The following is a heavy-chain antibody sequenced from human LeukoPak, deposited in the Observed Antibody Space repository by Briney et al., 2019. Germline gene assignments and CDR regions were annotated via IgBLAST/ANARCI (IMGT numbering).Heavy chain of an antibody. V-gene: IGHV1-69*13. CDR1: GGXFSSYA. CDR2: IIPIFGTA. D-gene: IGHD2-15*01. CDR3: ARGGYCSGGSCYSFDY. J-gene: IGHJ4*02. Sequence: SVKVSCKASGGXFSSYAISWVRQAPGQGPEWMGGIIPIFGTANYAQKFQGRVTITADESTSTAYMELSSLRSEDTAVYYCARGGYCSGGSCYSFDYWGQGTLVTVSS.